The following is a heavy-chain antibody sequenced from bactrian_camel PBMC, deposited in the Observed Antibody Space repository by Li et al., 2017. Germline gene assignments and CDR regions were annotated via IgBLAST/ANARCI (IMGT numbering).Heavy chain of an antibody. CDR2: ISYDGTT. V-gene: IGHV3S53*01. J-gene: IGHJ4*01. Sequence: QVQLVESGGGSVQAGGSLRLSCAASANTRSRCMGWFRQAPGKEREDVALISYDGTTTYADVVKGRFTASKAYARNTLYLYLQMDSLRPEDTALYSCAAVLPVYSYARDLYCPPYRYWGQGTQVTVS. CDR1: ANTRSRC. D-gene: IGHD3*01. CDR3: AAVLPVYSYARDLYCPPYRY.